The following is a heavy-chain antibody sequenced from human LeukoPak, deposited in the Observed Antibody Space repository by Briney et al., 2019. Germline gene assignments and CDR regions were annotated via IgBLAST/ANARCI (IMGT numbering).Heavy chain of an antibody. V-gene: IGHV3-30-3*01. CDR1: GFTFSSYA. CDR2: ISYDGSNK. CDR3: ARETSDWYFDL. Sequence: PGGSLRLSCAASGFTFSSYAMHWVRQAPGTGLEWVAVISYDGSNKYSADSVKGRFTISRDNSKNTLYLQMNSLRAEDTAVWYCARETSDWYFDLWGRGTLVTVSS. J-gene: IGHJ2*01.